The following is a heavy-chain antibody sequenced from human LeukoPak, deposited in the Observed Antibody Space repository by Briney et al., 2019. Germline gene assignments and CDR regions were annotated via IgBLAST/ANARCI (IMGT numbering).Heavy chain of an antibody. J-gene: IGHJ4*02. CDR3: ARGLKSPRIAARRREGYYFDY. Sequence: ASVKVSCKASGGTSSSYAISWVRQAPGQGLEWMGGIIPIFGAVNYAHNFQGRVTITADESTSTAYMEVSSLRSEDTAVYYCARGLKSPRIAARRREGYYFDYWGQGTLVTVSS. CDR2: IIPIFGAV. CDR1: GGTSSSYA. V-gene: IGHV1-69*13. D-gene: IGHD6-25*01.